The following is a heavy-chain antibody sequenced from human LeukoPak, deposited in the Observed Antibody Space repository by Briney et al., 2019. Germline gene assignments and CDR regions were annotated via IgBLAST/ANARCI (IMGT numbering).Heavy chain of an antibody. V-gene: IGHV3-7*01. Sequence: PGGSLRLSCVASGFTFSRSWMDWVRQAPGKGREWVANIKEDGSQTYYVDSAKGRFTISRDNAKNSLYLQMDSLRVEDTAIYYCANSLDYWGRGTLVTVSS. J-gene: IGHJ4*02. CDR1: GFTFSRSW. CDR2: IKEDGSQT. CDR3: ANSLDY. D-gene: IGHD2-21*01.